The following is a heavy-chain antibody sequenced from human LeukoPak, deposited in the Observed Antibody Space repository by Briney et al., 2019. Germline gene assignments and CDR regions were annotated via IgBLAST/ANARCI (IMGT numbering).Heavy chain of an antibody. CDR1: GGTFSTYA. CDR3: ARVDRYSSWNNYFDY. Sequence: SVKVSCKASGGTFSTYAISWVRQAPGQGLEWMGGIIPIFGTANYAQKFQGRVTITADESTSTAYMELSSLRSEDTAVYYCARVDRYSSWNNYFDYWGQGTLVTVSS. CDR2: IIPIFGTA. V-gene: IGHV1-69*13. D-gene: IGHD6-19*01. J-gene: IGHJ4*02.